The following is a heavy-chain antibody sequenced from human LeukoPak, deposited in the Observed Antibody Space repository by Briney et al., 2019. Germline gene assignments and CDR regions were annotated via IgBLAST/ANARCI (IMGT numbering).Heavy chain of an antibody. CDR2: ISAYNSNT. CDR1: GYSFTSYG. Sequence: ASVKVSCKASGYSFTSYGISWVRQAPGQGLEWMGWISAYNSNTNYAQNLQGRVTMTRDTSTSTVYMELSSLRSEDTAVYYCARDLSPTTYYDFWSGSKRSEVDYWGQGTLVTVSS. D-gene: IGHD3-3*01. CDR3: ARDLSPTTYYDFWSGSKRSEVDY. V-gene: IGHV1-18*01. J-gene: IGHJ4*02.